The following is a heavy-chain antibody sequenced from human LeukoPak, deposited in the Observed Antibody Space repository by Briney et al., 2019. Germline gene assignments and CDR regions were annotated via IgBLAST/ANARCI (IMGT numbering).Heavy chain of an antibody. J-gene: IGHJ4*02. CDR3: ARGYRMVRGVISMYYFDY. CDR2: IYYSGST. Sequence: SETLSLTCTVSGGSISSYYWSWVRQPPGKGLEWIGYIYYSGSTNYNPSLKSRVTISVDTSKNQFSLKLSSVTAADTAVYYCARGYRMVRGVISMYYFDYWGQGTLVTVSS. D-gene: IGHD3-10*01. CDR1: GGSISSYY. V-gene: IGHV4-59*01.